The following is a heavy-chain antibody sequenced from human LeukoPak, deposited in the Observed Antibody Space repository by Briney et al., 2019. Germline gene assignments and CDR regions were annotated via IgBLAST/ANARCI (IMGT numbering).Heavy chain of an antibody. J-gene: IGHJ6*03. CDR1: GGSISSGSYY. CDR3: ARDGVRYCSSTSCKYYYYYMDV. CDR2: IYTSGST. Sequence: PSETLSLTCTVSGGSISSGSYYWSWIRQPAGKGLEWIVRIYTSGSTNYNPSLKSRVTISVDTSKNQFSLKLSSVTAADTAVYYCARDGVRYCSSTSCKYYYYYMDVWGKGTTVTISS. D-gene: IGHD2-2*01. V-gene: IGHV4-61*02.